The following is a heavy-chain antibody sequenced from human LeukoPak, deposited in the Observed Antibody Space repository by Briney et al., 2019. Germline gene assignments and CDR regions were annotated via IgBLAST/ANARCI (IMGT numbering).Heavy chain of an antibody. Sequence: SETLFLTCAVSGYSISTGYYWSWIRQPPGKGLEWIGSIYHSGSTYYNPSLKSRVTISVDTSKNQFSLKLSSVTAADTAVYYCARADCSSTSCYLSGGFDPWGQGTLVTVSS. CDR2: IYHSGST. V-gene: IGHV4-38-2*01. J-gene: IGHJ5*02. CDR1: GYSISTGYY. D-gene: IGHD2-2*01. CDR3: ARADCSSTSCYLSGGFDP.